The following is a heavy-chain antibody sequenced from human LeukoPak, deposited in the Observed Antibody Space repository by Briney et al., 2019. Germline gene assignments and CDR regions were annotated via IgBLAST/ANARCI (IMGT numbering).Heavy chain of an antibody. D-gene: IGHD2-2*01. CDR1: GFTFSSYE. CDR3: ARDLEIGYCSSTSCYVWFDP. Sequence: GGSLRLSCAASGFTFSSYEMNWVRQAPGKGLEWVSYISSSGSTIYYADSVKGRFTISRDNAKNSLYLQMNSLRAEDTAVYYCARDLEIGYCSSTSCYVWFDPRGQGTLVTVSS. J-gene: IGHJ5*02. V-gene: IGHV3-48*03. CDR2: ISSSGSTI.